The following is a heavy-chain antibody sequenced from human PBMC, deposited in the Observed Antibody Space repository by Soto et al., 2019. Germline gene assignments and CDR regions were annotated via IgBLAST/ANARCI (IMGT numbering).Heavy chain of an antibody. D-gene: IGHD4-17*01. CDR2: IYHSGST. V-gene: IGHV4-38-2*01. CDR3: ARGAATVTPGWFDP. CDR1: GYSISSGYY. Sequence: SETLSLTCAVSGYSISSGYYWGWTRQTPGKGLEWIASIYHSGSTYYNPSLKGRVTISVDTSKNQFSLKLTSVTAADTAVYYCARGAATVTPGWFDPWGQGIMVTVSS. J-gene: IGHJ5*02.